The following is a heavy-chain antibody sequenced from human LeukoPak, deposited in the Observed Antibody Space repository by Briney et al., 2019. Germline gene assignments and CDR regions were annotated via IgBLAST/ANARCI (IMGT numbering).Heavy chain of an antibody. J-gene: IGHJ4*02. CDR3: ASLQYSSSPTDY. CDR2: INPNSGGT. CDR1: GYTFTGYY. V-gene: IGHV1-2*06. D-gene: IGHD6-6*01. Sequence: ASVKVSCKASGYTFTGYYMHWVRQAPGQGLEWMGRINPNSGGTNYAQKFQGRVTLTRDTSTSTAYMELSGLRSDDTAVYYCASLQYSSSPTDYWGQGTLVTVSS.